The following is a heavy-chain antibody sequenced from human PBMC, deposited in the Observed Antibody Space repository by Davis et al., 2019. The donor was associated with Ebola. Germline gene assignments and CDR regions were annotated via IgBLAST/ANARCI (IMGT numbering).Heavy chain of an antibody. D-gene: IGHD5-12*01. Sequence: ASVKVSCKASGYTFTNYDVHWVRQGTGQGLEWIGWMNPNSGNTGYGQKFQGRVTMTRNTSISTAYMELSSLTSEDTAVYYCARGRKVARIGSWFDSWGQGTLVTVSS. CDR3: ARGRKVARIGSWFDS. V-gene: IGHV1-8*01. J-gene: IGHJ5*01. CDR1: GYTFTNYD. CDR2: MNPNSGNT.